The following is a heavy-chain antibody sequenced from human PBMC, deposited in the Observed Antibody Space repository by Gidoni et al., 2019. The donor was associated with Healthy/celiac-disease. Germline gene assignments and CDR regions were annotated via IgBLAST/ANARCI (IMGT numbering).Heavy chain of an antibody. Sequence: EVQLVESGGGLVQPGRSLRLSCAASGFTFDDYAMHWVRQAPGKGLEWVSGISWNSGSIGYADSVKGRFTISRDNAKNSLYLQMNSLRAEDTALYYCAKDLYGSGSYPTFDYWGQGTLVTVSS. D-gene: IGHD3-10*01. V-gene: IGHV3-9*01. CDR3: AKDLYGSGSYPTFDY. J-gene: IGHJ4*02. CDR1: GFTFDDYA. CDR2: ISWNSGSI.